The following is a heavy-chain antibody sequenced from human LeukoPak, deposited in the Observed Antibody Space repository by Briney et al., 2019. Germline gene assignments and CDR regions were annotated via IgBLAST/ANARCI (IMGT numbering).Heavy chain of an antibody. Sequence: GGSLRLSCAASGFTFSSYAMSWVRQAPGKGLEWVSAISGSGGSTYYADSVKGRFTISRDNSKNTLYLQMNSLRAEDTAVYYCAEAGVELTAAFDIWGQGTMVTVSS. V-gene: IGHV3-23*01. J-gene: IGHJ3*02. D-gene: IGHD6-13*01. CDR1: GFTFSSYA. CDR2: ISGSGGST. CDR3: AEAGVELTAAFDI.